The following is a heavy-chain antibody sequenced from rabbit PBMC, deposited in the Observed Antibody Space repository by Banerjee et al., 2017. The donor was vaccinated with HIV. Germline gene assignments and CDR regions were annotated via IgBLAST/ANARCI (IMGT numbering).Heavy chain of an antibody. D-gene: IGHD7-1*01. Sequence: QSLEESGGDLVKPGASLTLTCTASGFSFSSSYYVCWVRQAPGKGLEWIACIYAGGSGSTYYASGAKGRFTISKTSSTTVTLQMTSLTAADTASYFCARDRDGTGESSFDFWGPGTLVTVS. CDR2: IYAGGSGST. CDR3: ARDRDGTGESSFDF. CDR1: GFSFSSSYY. J-gene: IGHJ4*01. V-gene: IGHV1S40*01.